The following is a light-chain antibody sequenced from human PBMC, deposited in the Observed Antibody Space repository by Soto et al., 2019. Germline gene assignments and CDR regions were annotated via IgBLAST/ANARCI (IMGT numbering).Light chain of an antibody. J-gene: IGLJ2*01. Sequence: QSALTQPASVSGSPGQPITISCTGTSSDVGGYNYVSWYQQHPGKAPKLMIYDVSNRPSGVSNRFSGSKSGNTASLTISGLQAEDEADYYCSSYTSSSTSEVFGGGTQLTVL. V-gene: IGLV2-14*01. CDR2: DVS. CDR1: SSDVGGYNY. CDR3: SSYTSSSTSEV.